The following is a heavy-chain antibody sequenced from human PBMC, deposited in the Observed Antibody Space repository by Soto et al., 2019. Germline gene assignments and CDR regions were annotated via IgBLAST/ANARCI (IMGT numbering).Heavy chain of an antibody. D-gene: IGHD6-19*01. CDR1: GFTFSSYW. V-gene: IGHV3-74*01. CDR2: INSDGSST. J-gene: IGHJ4*02. Sequence: HPGGSLRLSCAASGFTFSSYWMHWVRQAPGKGLVWVSRINSDGSSTSYADSVKGRFTISRDNAKNTLYLQMNSLRAEDTAVYYCARGGSSGWFFLDYWGQGALVTVSS. CDR3: ARGGSSGWFFLDY.